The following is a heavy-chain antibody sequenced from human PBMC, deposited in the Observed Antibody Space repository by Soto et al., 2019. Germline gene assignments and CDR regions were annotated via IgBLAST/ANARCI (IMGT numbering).Heavy chain of an antibody. CDR2: IIPLFGTT. CDR1: GGTFSTYT. CDR3: ARRRDERADDAFDV. Sequence: QVQLVQSGAEVRKPGSSVKVSCKASGGTFSTYTIYWVRQAPGQGLEWVGRIIPLFGTTKYAQNFQGRVTITAEESTSTAYMELSSLRAEDTAVYYCARRRDERADDAFDVWGEGTAVSVSA. J-gene: IGHJ3*01. D-gene: IGHD6-25*01. V-gene: IGHV1-69*18.